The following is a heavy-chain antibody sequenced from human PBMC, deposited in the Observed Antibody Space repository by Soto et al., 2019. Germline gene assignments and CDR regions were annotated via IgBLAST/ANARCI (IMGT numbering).Heavy chain of an antibody. V-gene: IGHV3-23*01. J-gene: IGHJ4*02. CDR1: GSTFSSYA. CDR3: TGPVYFFDF. Sequence: PGGSLRLSCAASGSTFSSYAMSWVRQAPGRGLEWVSGITANGVSTYYTDSVKGRFTISRDNSKNTLYLQMNSLRGDDTAVYYCTGPVYFFDFWGQGT. CDR2: ITANGVST.